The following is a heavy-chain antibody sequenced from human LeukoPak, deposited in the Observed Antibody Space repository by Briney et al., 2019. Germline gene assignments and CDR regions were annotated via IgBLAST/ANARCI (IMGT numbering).Heavy chain of an antibody. CDR2: INHSGST. CDR3: ARAGRIMITFGGNWFDP. Sequence: SETLSLTCAVYGGSFSGYYWSWIRQPPGKGLEWIGEINHSGSTNYNPSPKSRVTISVDTSKNQFSLKLSSVTAADTAVYYCARAGRIMITFGGNWFDPWGQGTLVTVSS. CDR1: GGSFSGYY. D-gene: IGHD3-16*01. V-gene: IGHV4-34*01. J-gene: IGHJ5*02.